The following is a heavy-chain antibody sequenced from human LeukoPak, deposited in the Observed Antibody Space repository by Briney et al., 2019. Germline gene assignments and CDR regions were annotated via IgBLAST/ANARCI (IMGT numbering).Heavy chain of an antibody. Sequence: SETLSLTCAVYGGSFSGYYWSWIRQPPGKGLEWIGEINYSRSTNYDPSLKSRVTISVDTSKNQFSLKLSSVTAADTAVYYCARVFGYSYGPYYFDYWGQGTLVTVSS. J-gene: IGHJ4*02. D-gene: IGHD5-18*01. CDR2: INYSRST. CDR1: GGSFSGYY. V-gene: IGHV4-34*01. CDR3: ARVFGYSYGPYYFDY.